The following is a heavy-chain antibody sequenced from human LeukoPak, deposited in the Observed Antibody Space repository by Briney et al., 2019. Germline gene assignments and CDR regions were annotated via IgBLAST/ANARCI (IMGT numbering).Heavy chain of an antibody. CDR2: ISYDGSNK. Sequence: GGSLRLSCAASGFTFSSYAMHWVRQAPGKGLEWVAVISYDGSNKYYADSVKGRFTISRDNSKNTLYLQMNSLRAEDTAVYYCARDIRGWPADAFDIWGQGTMVTVSS. V-gene: IGHV3-30*14. J-gene: IGHJ3*02. CDR3: ARDIRGWPADAFDI. D-gene: IGHD6-19*01. CDR1: GFTFSSYA.